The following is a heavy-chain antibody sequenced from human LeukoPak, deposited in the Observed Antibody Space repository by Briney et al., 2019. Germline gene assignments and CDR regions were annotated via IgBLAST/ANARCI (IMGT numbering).Heavy chain of an antibody. Sequence: ETLSLTCAVYGGSFSGYYWSWVRQAPGKGLEWVSAISGSGGSTYYADSVKGRFTISRDNSKNPLYLQMNSLRAEDTAVYYCAKDGEMATIFAFDIWGQGTMVTVSS. V-gene: IGHV3-23*01. D-gene: IGHD5-24*01. CDR2: ISGSGGST. CDR1: GGSFSGYY. CDR3: AKDGEMATIFAFDI. J-gene: IGHJ3*02.